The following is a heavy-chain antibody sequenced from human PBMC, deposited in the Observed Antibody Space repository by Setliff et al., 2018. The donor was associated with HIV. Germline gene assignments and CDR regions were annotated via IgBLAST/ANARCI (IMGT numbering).Heavy chain of an antibody. Sequence: ASVKVSCKTSGYTFVGYYLHWVRQAPGRGLEWMGWIYPKSGDTNYEQKFQGRVTLTRDTSISTAYMELRSLRSDDTAVYYCARYSNWNFEEHFDYWGQGTLVTVSS. CDR1: GYTFVGYY. J-gene: IGHJ4*02. CDR3: ARYSNWNFEEHFDY. CDR2: IYPKSGDT. V-gene: IGHV1-2*02. D-gene: IGHD1-7*01.